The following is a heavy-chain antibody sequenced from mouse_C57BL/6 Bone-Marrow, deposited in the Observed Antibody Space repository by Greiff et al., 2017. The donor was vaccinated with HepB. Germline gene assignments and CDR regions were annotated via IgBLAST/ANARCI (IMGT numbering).Heavy chain of an antibody. CDR1: GFTFSSYG. CDR2: ISSGGSYT. Sequence: EVKLVESGGDLVKPGGSLKLSCAASGFTFSSYGMSWVRQTPDKRLEWVATISSGGSYTYYPDSVKGRFTISRDNAKNTLYLQMSSLKSEDTAMYYCARAYYWGQGTTLTVSS. J-gene: IGHJ2*01. V-gene: IGHV5-6*01. CDR3: ARAYY.